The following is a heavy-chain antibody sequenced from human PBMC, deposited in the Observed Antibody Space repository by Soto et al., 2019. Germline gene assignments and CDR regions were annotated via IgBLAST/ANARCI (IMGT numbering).Heavy chain of an antibody. J-gene: IGHJ5*02. CDR2: IYYSGST. CDR3: ARWRRPMKWLEP. Sequence: SVTLSLPCSVSGGSISSGGYYWSWIRQHPGKGLEWIGYIYYSGSTYYNPSLNSRVTISVDTSKNQLSLKLSSVTAVDTAVYYGARWRRPMKWLEPWGQGTLVTVSS. D-gene: IGHD3-22*01. V-gene: IGHV4-31*03. CDR1: GGSISSGGYY.